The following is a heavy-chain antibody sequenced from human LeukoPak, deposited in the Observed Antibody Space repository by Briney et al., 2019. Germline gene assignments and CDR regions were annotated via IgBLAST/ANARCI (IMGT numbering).Heavy chain of an antibody. CDR3: ARTTMIVVVTDFDY. Sequence: SETLSLTCTVSGGSISSSSYYWGWIRQPPGKGLEWIGSVYYSGSTYYNPSLKSRVTISVDTSKNQSSLKLSSVTAADTAVYYCARTTMIVVVTDFDYWGQGTLVTVSS. J-gene: IGHJ4*02. V-gene: IGHV4-39*01. CDR2: VYYSGST. D-gene: IGHD3-22*01. CDR1: GGSISSSSYY.